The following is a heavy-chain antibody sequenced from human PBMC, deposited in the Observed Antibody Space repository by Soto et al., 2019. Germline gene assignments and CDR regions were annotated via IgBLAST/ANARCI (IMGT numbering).Heavy chain of an antibody. CDR2: ISGTGGRT. CDR1: GFTFTSYA. CDR3: AKEMTSGYYLFYY. V-gene: IGHV3-23*01. Sequence: PGGSLRLSCAASGFTFTSYAMSWVRQAPGKGLEWVSTISGTGGRTYYPDSVKGRFTISRDNSKNTVYLQMNSLRAEDAAVYYCAKEMTSGYYLFYYWGQGTLVTVSS. D-gene: IGHD3-22*01. J-gene: IGHJ4*02.